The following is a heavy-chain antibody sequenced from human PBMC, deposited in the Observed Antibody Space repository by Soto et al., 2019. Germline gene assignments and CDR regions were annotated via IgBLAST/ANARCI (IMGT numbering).Heavy chain of an antibody. CDR2: IYYSGST. D-gene: IGHD3-3*01. CDR3: ARHYDFWSGSYYFDY. J-gene: IGHJ4*02. V-gene: IGHV4-59*08. CDR1: GGSISSYY. Sequence: SETLSLTCTVSGGSISSYYWSWIRQPPGKGLEWIGYIYYSGSTNYNPSLKSRLTISVDTSKDQFSLKLSSVAAADTAVYYCARHYDFWSGSYYFDYWGQGTLVTVSS.